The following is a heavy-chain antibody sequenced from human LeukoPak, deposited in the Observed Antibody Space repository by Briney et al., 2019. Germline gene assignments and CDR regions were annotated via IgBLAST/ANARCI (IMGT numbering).Heavy chain of an antibody. J-gene: IGHJ3*02. CDR3: ARGGYDTSAEAFDI. Sequence: GASVKVSCKASGYTFITYGITWVRQAPGQGLEWMGWISAFNGNTNCAQKLQDRVTMTTDTSTSTAYMELRSLRSDDTALYYCARGGYDTSAEAFDIWGQGTMVTVSS. CDR1: GYTFITYG. D-gene: IGHD3-22*01. CDR2: ISAFNGNT. V-gene: IGHV1-18*01.